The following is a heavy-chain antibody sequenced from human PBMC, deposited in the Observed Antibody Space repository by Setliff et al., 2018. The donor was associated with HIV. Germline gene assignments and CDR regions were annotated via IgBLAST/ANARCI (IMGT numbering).Heavy chain of an antibody. V-gene: IGHV4-59*02. CDR1: GASVSRYY. CDR2: IYYSGTT. D-gene: IGHD3-3*01. CDR3: ARVGNNFWIGYYWFDP. J-gene: IGHJ5*02. Sequence: SETLSLTCTVSGASVSRYYWSWIRQSPGKGLEWIGYIYYSGTTYYNPSLKSRVTISVDTSKNQFSLKLNSVTAADTAVYYCARVGNNFWIGYYWFDPWGQGILVTVSS.